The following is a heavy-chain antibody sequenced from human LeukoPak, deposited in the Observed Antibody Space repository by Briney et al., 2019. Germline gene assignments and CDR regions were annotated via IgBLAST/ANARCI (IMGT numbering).Heavy chain of an antibody. CDR2: IYYSGST. V-gene: IGHV4-39*07. CDR1: GGSISSYY. J-gene: IGHJ5*02. Sequence: SETLSLTCTVSGGSISSYYWGWIRQPPGKGLEWIGSIYYSGSTYYNPSLKSRVTISVDTSKNQFSLKLSSVTAADTAVYYCARDMESDYYGSVNWFDPWGQGTLVTVSS. D-gene: IGHD3-10*01. CDR3: ARDMESDYYGSVNWFDP.